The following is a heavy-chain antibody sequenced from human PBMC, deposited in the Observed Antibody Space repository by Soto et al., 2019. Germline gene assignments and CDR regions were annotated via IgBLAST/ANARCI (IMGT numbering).Heavy chain of an antibody. J-gene: IGHJ4*01. CDR1: GYTFTSYA. Sequence: ASVKVSCKASGYTFTSYAMHWVRQAPGQRLEWMGWINAGNGNTKYSQKFQGRVTITRDTSASTAYMELSSLRSEDTAVYYCARSVDTAMVDFDYWGHGTLVTVSS. V-gene: IGHV1-3*01. CDR3: ARSVDTAMVDFDY. CDR2: INAGNGNT. D-gene: IGHD5-18*01.